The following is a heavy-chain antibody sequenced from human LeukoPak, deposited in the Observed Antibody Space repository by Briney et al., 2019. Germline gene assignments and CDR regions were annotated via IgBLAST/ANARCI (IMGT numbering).Heavy chain of an antibody. CDR3: AKEGPHRGTDYLNFDY. D-gene: IGHD1-7*01. CDR2: MYRGGNT. V-gene: IGHV3-53*01. Sequence: GGSLRLSCTASEFNVSDNYMTWVRQAPGRGLEWISVMYRGGNTYYADSVKGRFTISRDNSKNTLYLQMSSPRAEDTAIYYCAKEGPHRGTDYLNFDYWGQGTLVTVSS. J-gene: IGHJ4*02. CDR1: EFNVSDNY.